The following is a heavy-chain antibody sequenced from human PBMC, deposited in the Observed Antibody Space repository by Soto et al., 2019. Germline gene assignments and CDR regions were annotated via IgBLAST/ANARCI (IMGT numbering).Heavy chain of an antibody. CDR2: ISSSGSTI. V-gene: IGHV3-48*03. CDR1: GFTFSSYE. J-gene: IGHJ6*02. CDR3: ARVQWELRPYGMDV. Sequence: LWGSLRLSCAASGFTFSSYEMNWVRQAPGKGLEWVSYISSSGSTIYYADSVKGRFTISRDNAKNSLYLQMNSLRAEDTAGYSWARVQWELRPYGMDVWAQGPTVPVSS. D-gene: IGHD1-26*01.